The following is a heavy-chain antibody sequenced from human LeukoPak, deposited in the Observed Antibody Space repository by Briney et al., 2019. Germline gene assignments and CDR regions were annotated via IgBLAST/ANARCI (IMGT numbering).Heavy chain of an antibody. CDR1: GFTFSSYD. V-gene: IGHV3-13*01. J-gene: IGHJ4*02. CDR2: IGTAGDT. D-gene: IGHD3-3*01. CDR3: ARDRITDFWSGYYTNYFDY. Sequence: PGGSLRLSCAASGFTFSSYDMHWVRQATGKGLEWVSAIGTAGDTYYPGSVKGRFTISRENAKNSLYLQMNSLRAEDTAVYYCARDRITDFWSGYYTNYFDYWGQGTLVTVSS.